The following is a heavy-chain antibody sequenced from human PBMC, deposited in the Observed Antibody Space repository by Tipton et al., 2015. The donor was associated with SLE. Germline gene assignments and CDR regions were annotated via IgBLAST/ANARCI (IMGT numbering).Heavy chain of an antibody. Sequence: SLRLSCAASGFTVSSNYMSWVRQAPGKGLEWVSVIYSGGSTYYADSVKGRFTISRDNSKNTLYLQMNSLRAEDTAVYYCAKDLDDSSGYYQGDWGQGTLVTVSS. D-gene: IGHD3-22*01. CDR2: IYSGGST. CDR3: AKDLDDSSGYYQGD. V-gene: IGHV3-53*01. CDR1: GFTVSSNY. J-gene: IGHJ4*02.